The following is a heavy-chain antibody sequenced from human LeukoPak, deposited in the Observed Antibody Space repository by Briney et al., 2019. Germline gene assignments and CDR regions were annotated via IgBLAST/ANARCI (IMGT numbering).Heavy chain of an antibody. Sequence: GGYLILYSAASGFTFSSYDMHWVRPATGKGLEWVSAIGTAGDTYYPGSVKGRFTISRENAKNSLYLQMNSRRAEDTAVYYCARDLMGALDYWGQGTLVTVSS. V-gene: IGHV3-13*01. CDR2: IGTAGDT. J-gene: IGHJ4*02. D-gene: IGHD1-26*01. CDR3: ARDLMGALDY. CDR1: GFTFSSYD.